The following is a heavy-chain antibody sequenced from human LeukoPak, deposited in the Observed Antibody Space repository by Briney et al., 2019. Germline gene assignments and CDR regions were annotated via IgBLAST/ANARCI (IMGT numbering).Heavy chain of an antibody. D-gene: IGHD1-26*01. V-gene: IGHV4-34*01. CDR1: GGSFSGYY. J-gene: IGHJ5*02. CDR2: INHSGST. CDR3: ARSRAFNSGAFDP. Sequence: SETLSLTCAVYGGSFSGYYWSWIRQPPGKGLEWIGEINHSGSTNYNPSLKSRVTISVDTSKNQFSLKLNSVTAADTAVYYCARSRAFNSGAFDPWGQGSLVTVSS.